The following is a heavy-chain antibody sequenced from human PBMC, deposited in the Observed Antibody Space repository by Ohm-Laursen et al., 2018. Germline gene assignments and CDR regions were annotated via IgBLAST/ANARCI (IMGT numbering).Heavy chain of an antibody. CDR3: AHSPAAAYWSGYYYYFDY. V-gene: IGHV2-5*01. CDR2: VYWSDDK. Sequence: TQTLTLTRTFSGFSLSSRGLGVGWVRQPPGKALEWLAIVYWSDDKRYSPSLKSRLTITKDTSNNQVVLTMTNMDPVDTATYYCAHSPAAAYWSGYYYYFDYWGQGTLVTVSS. CDR1: GFSLSSRGLG. J-gene: IGHJ4*02. D-gene: IGHD3-3*01.